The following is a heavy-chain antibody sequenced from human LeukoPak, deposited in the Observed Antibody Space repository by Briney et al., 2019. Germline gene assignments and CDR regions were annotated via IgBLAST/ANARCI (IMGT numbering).Heavy chain of an antibody. D-gene: IGHD6-13*01. CDR1: GFTFSSYA. J-gene: IGHJ5*02. CDR2: ISYDGSNK. Sequence: PGGSLRLSCAASGFTFSSYAMHWVRQAPGKGLEWVAVISYDGSNKYYADSVKGRFTISRDNSKNTLYLQMSSLRAEDTAVYYCAKGLGSSWYNWFDPWGQGTLVTVSS. CDR3: AKGLGSSWYNWFDP. V-gene: IGHV3-30*04.